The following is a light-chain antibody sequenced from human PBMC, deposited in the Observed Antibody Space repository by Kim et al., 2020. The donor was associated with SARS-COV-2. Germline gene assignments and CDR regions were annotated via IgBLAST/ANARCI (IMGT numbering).Light chain of an antibody. CDR2: DAS. CDR3: QQYDNLPFP. Sequence: DIQMTQSPSSLSASLGDRVTITCQASQDISNYLNWYQQKPGKAPKLLINDASNLETGVPSRFSGSGSGTDFIFTISSLQPEDVATYFCQQYDNLPFPFGPGTKVDIK. V-gene: IGKV1-33*01. J-gene: IGKJ3*01. CDR1: QDISNY.